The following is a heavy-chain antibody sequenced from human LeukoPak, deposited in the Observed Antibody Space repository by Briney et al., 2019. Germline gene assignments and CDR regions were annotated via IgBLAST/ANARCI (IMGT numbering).Heavy chain of an antibody. D-gene: IGHD6-13*01. CDR2: IYYSGST. J-gene: IGHJ3*02. CDR3: AREKQQLGYDAFDI. Sequence: SETLSLTCTVSGGSVSSYYWSWIRQPPGKGLEWIGYIYYSGSTNYNPSLKSRVTISVDTSKNQFSLKLSSVTAADTAVYYCAREKQQLGYDAFDIWGQGTMVTVSS. CDR1: GGSVSSYY. V-gene: IGHV4-59*02.